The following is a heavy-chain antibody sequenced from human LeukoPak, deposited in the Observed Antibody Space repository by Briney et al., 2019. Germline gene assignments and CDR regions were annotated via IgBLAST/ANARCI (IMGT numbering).Heavy chain of an antibody. CDR2: IKQDGSEK. V-gene: IGHV3-7*01. CDR3: ARTDYGDHDWYFDL. J-gene: IGHJ2*01. Sequence: GGPLRLSCTASGFIFNNYFMTWVRQAPGKGLEWVANIKQDGSEKFYVDSVKGRFTISRDNAKNSLFLQMNSLRAEDAALYYCARTDYGDHDWYFDLWGRGTLVSVST. CDR1: GFIFNNYF. D-gene: IGHD4-17*01.